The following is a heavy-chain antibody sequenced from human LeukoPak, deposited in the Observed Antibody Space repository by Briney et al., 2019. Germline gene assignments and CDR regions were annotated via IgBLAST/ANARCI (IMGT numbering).Heavy chain of an antibody. CDR2: ISSSSSTI. J-gene: IGHJ6*02. D-gene: IGHD3-22*01. CDR1: GFTFSSYS. CDR3: ARDSSGYYYVGAYYYYGMDV. Sequence: PGGSLRLSCAASGFTFSSYSMNWVREAPGKGLEWGSYISSSSSTIYYADSVKGRFTISRDNAKNSPYLQMNSLRDEDTAVYYCARDSSGYYYVGAYYYYGMDVWGQGATVTVSS. V-gene: IGHV3-48*02.